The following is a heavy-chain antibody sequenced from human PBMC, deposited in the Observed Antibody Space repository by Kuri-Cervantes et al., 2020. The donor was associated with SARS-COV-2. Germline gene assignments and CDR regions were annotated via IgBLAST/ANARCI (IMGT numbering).Heavy chain of an antibody. V-gene: IGHV3-30*18. CDR3: AEDPRWLTRGYGMDV. CDR2: ISYDGSNK. Sequence: GESLKISCAASGFTFSSYGMHWVRQAPGKGLEWVAVISYDGSNKYYADSVKGRFTISRDNSKNTLYLQMNSLRAEDTAVYYCAEDPRWLTRGYGMDVWGQGTTVTVSS. D-gene: IGHD5-18*01. J-gene: IGHJ6*02. CDR1: GFTFSSYG.